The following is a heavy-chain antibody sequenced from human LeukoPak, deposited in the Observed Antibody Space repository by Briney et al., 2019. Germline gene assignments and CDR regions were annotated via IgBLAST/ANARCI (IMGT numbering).Heavy chain of an antibody. CDR1: GFTVSSNY. J-gene: IGHJ5*02. Sequence: GGSLRLSCAASGFTVSSNYMSWVRQAPGKGLEWVSVIYSGGSTYYADSVKGRFTISRDNPKNTLYLQMNSLRAEDTAVYYCARDRAYSSSTWGQGTLVTVSS. CDR3: ARDRAYSSST. V-gene: IGHV3-53*01. D-gene: IGHD6-6*01. CDR2: IYSGGST.